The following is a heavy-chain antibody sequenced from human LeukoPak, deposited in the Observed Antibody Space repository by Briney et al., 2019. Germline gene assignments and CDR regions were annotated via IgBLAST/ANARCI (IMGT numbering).Heavy chain of an antibody. J-gene: IGHJ5*02. V-gene: IGHV3-48*01. CDR2: ISRSSSTI. CDR1: GFTFSRYS. Sequence: PGGSLRLSCAASGFTFSRYSMNWVRQAPGKGLEWVSYISRSSSTIYYADSVKGRFTISRDNAKNSLYLQMNSLRAEDTAVYYCARDLGQYYDTSDNWFDPWGQGTLVTVSS. D-gene: IGHD3-22*01. CDR3: ARDLGQYYDTSDNWFDP.